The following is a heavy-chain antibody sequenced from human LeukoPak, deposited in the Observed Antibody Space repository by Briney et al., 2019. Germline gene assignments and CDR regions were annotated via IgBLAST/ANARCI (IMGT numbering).Heavy chain of an antibody. D-gene: IGHD1-26*01. CDR2: IYYSGST. V-gene: IGHV4-30-4*01. CDR1: GGSISSGDYY. Sequence: SETLSLTCTVSGGSISSGDYYWSWIRQPPGKGLEWIGYIYYSGSTYYNPSLKSRVTISVDTSKNQFSLKLSSVTAADTAVYYRARDPSVSPVSGTIDYWGQGTLVTVSS. J-gene: IGHJ4*02. CDR3: ARDPSVSPVSGTIDY.